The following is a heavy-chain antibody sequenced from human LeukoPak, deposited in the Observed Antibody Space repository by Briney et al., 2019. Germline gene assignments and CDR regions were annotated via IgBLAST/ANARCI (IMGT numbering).Heavy chain of an antibody. J-gene: IGHJ5*02. CDR3: ARGYAANP. D-gene: IGHD2-8*01. V-gene: IGHV4-59*12. CDR2: IYYSGST. CDR1: GGPISTYY. Sequence: SETLSLTCSVSGGPISTYYWSWIRQPPGKGLEWIGYIYYSGSTNYKPSLKSRVTISVDTSKNQFSLKLSSVTAADTAVYYCARGYAANPWGQGTLVTVSS.